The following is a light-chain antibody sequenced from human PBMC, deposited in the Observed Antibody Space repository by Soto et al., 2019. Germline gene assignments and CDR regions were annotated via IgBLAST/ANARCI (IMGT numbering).Light chain of an antibody. V-gene: IGKV3-15*01. CDR2: GAS. CDR3: QQYDTLYT. Sequence: ILMTQSPATLSVFPGDRATLSCRASQSVKTNLAWYQQKPGQTPRLLIYGASTGATGIPGRFSGSGSGTEFTLTISSLQSEDFAVYYCQQYDTLYTFGQGTKLEIK. J-gene: IGKJ2*01. CDR1: QSVKTN.